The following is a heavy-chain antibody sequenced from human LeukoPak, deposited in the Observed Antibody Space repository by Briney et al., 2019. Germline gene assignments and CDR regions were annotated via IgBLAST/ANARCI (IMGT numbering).Heavy chain of an antibody. V-gene: IGHV3-53*01. Sequence: GGSLRLSCAASGFTVSNIYMSWVRQAPGKGLEWVSVIYSDYSTNYADSVKGRFTISRDNAKNSLYLQMNSLRAEGTALYYCARENGEYSYDYYYYYYMDVWGKGTTVTVSS. D-gene: IGHD5-18*01. CDR3: ARENGEYSYDYYYYYYMDV. CDR2: IYSDYST. CDR1: GFTVSNIY. J-gene: IGHJ6*03.